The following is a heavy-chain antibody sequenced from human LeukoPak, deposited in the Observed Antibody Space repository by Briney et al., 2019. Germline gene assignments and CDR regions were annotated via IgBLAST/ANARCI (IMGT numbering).Heavy chain of an antibody. CDR1: GYTFTSYY. D-gene: IGHD3-10*01. J-gene: IGHJ4*02. CDR2: INPNSGGT. V-gene: IGHV1-2*02. Sequence: ASVKVSCKASGYTFTSYYMHWVRQAPGQGLEWMGWINPNSGGTNYAQKFQGRVTMTRDTSISTAYMELSRLRSDDTAVYYCARGGSEHTERYYYGSGSPEDYWGQGTLVTVSS. CDR3: ARGGSEHTERYYYGSGSPEDY.